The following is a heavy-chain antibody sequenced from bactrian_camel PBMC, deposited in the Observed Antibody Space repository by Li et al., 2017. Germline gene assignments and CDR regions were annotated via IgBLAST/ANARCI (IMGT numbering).Heavy chain of an antibody. D-gene: IGHD1*01. CDR3: ALDRLSCGFSALAN. V-gene: IGHV3S53*01. Sequence: VQLVESGGDSVQAGGSLRLSCVATSRYSASSYCLGWFRQAPGKEREGVAAIASDGTATYADSVKGRFTISKDSASLYLQMNNLQPEDTALYTCALDRLSCGFSALANWGQGTQVTVS. CDR2: IASDGTA. CDR1: RYSASSYC. J-gene: IGHJ4*01.